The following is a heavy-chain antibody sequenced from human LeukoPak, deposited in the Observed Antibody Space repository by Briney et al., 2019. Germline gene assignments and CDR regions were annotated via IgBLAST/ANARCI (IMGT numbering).Heavy chain of an antibody. CDR2: ISAYNGNT. CDR3: ARAGRRSLDAFDI. V-gene: IGHV1-18*01. Sequence: ASVKFSCNASGYTFTTYGISWARQAPGQGLEWMGWISAYNGNTNYAQKLQGRVTMTTDTSTSTAYMELRSLRSDDTAVYYCARAGRRSLDAFDIWGQGTMVTVSS. D-gene: IGHD3-16*02. CDR1: GYTFTTYG. J-gene: IGHJ3*02.